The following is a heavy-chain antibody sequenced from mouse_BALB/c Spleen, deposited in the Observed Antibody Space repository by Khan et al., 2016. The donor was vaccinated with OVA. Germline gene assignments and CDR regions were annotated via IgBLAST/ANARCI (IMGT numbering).Heavy chain of an antibody. CDR1: GYIFTSYW. CDR3: AREEALYYLDY. J-gene: IGHJ2*01. CDR2: IYPGTDNT. Sequence: QMQLEESGAELVRPGASVKLSCKTSGYIFTSYWIHWVKQRSGQGLEWIAWIYPGTDNTYYNENLKEKATLSADRSSSTAYMQLSSLKSEDSAVYFCAREEALYYLDYWGQGTTLTVSS. D-gene: IGHD3-2*02. V-gene: IGHV1S132*01.